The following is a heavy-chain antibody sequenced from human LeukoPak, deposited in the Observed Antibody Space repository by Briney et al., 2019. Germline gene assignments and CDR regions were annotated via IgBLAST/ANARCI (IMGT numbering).Heavy chain of an antibody. CDR3: ARGSHYYDSSGYPTPDY. D-gene: IGHD3-22*01. CDR1: GGSISSYY. Sequence: PSETLSLTCTVSGGSISSYYWSWIRQPPGKGLEWIGYIYYSGSTNYNPSLKSRVTISVDTSKNQFSLKLSSVTAADTAVYYCARGSHYYDSSGYPTPDYWGQGTLVTVSS. CDR2: IYYSGST. J-gene: IGHJ4*02. V-gene: IGHV4-59*08.